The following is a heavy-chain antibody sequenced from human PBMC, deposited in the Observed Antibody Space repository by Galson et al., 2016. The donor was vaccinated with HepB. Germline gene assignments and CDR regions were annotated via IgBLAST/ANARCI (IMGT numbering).Heavy chain of an antibody. J-gene: IGHJ4*02. D-gene: IGHD1-7*01. Sequence: SVKVSCKASGHMFTTYGISWVRQAPGQGLEWMGWISTYSGDTNHAQDLQGRVTMTTDRSTNTAYMELRNLNSDDTAVYYCVRDRDRTLDYWGQGTLVTVSS. CDR1: GHMFTTYG. CDR3: VRDRDRTLDY. CDR2: ISTYSGDT. V-gene: IGHV1-18*01.